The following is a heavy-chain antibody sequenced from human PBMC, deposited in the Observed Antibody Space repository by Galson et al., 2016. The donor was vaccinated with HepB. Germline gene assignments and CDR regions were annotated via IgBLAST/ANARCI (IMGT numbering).Heavy chain of an antibody. Sequence: CAISGDSVSSNSAAWNWIRQSPSRGLEWLGRTYYRSKWYNEYAESVKGRVTFDPDTSKNQFSLHLKSVSPEDTAVYYCARALGLPNRGDFDYWGQGTLVTVAS. V-gene: IGHV6-1*01. CDR1: GDSVSSNSAA. CDR3: ARALGLPNRGDFDY. CDR2: TYYRSKWYN. J-gene: IGHJ4*02. D-gene: IGHD2/OR15-2a*01.